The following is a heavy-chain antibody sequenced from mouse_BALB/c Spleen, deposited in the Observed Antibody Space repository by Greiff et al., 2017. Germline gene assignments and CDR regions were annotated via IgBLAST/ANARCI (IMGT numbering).Heavy chain of an antibody. Sequence: EVQVVESGGGLVKPGGSLKLSCAASGFTFSDYYMYWVRQTPEKRLEWVATISDGGSYTYYPDSVKGRFTISRDNAKNNLYLQMSSLKSEDTAMYYCARDRGLRRAMDYWGQGTSVTVSS. CDR3: ARDRGLRRAMDY. V-gene: IGHV5-4*02. CDR1: GFTFSDYY. J-gene: IGHJ4*01. CDR2: ISDGGSYT. D-gene: IGHD2-4*01.